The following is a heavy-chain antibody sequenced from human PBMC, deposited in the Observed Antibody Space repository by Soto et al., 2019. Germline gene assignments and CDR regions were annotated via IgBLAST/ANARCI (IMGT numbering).Heavy chain of an antibody. CDR2: ITPDGGNE. CDR3: AKEFLMVTVMKDFHY. D-gene: IGHD2-21*02. J-gene: IGHJ4*02. Sequence: QPGGSLRLSCAASGFTFSIYGMNWVRQVPGKGLEWVSVITPDGGNEYSADSVKGRFAISRDNSKNTLYLQMNNLRAEDTAVYYCAKEFLMVTVMKDFHYWGQGTRVTVSS. CDR1: GFTFSIYG. V-gene: IGHV3-30*18.